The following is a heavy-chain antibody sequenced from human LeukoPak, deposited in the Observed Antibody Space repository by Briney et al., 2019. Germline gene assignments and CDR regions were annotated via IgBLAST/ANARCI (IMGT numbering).Heavy chain of an antibody. J-gene: IGHJ4*02. CDR3: AARSGYCSSTGCYPLDY. D-gene: IGHD2-2*03. CDR2: IVVGSGNT. Sequence: ASVKVSCKASGFTFTSSAVQWVRQARGQRLEWIGWIVVGSGNTNYAQKFQERVTITRDMSTSTAYMELSSLRSEDTAVYYCAARSGYCSSTGCYPLDYWGQGTLVTVSS. V-gene: IGHV1-58*01. CDR1: GFTFTSSA.